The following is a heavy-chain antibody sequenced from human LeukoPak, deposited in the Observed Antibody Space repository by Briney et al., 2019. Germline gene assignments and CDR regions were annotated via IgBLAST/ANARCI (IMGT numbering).Heavy chain of an antibody. D-gene: IGHD2-2*01. CDR3: ARVMGRYCSSTSCYVDY. J-gene: IGHJ4*02. CDR2: ISYDGSNK. Sequence: AGRSLRLSCAASGITFSSYAMHWVRQAPGKGLEWVAVISYDGSNKYYADSVKGRFTISRDNSKNTLYLQMNSLRAEDTAVYYCARVMGRYCSSTSCYVDYWGQGTLVTVSS. CDR1: GITFSSYA. V-gene: IGHV3-30*04.